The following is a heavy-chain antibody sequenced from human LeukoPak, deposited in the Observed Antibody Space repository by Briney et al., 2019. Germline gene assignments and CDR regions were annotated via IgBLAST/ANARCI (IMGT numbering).Heavy chain of an antibody. J-gene: IGHJ4*02. Sequence: GASMKVSCKASGYTFTTYYIHWVRQAPGQGLEWMAIINPRDGSTIYAQRFQGRVTVTRDTSTSTVYMELSSLRSEDTAVYYCARDCYFDSSGYYCYWGQGTLVTVSS. CDR2: INPRDGST. D-gene: IGHD3-22*01. CDR3: ARDCYFDSSGYYCY. V-gene: IGHV1-46*01. CDR1: GYTFTTYY.